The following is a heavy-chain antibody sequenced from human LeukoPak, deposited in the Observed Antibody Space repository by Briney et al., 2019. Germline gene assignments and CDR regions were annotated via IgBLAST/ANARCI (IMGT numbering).Heavy chain of an antibody. Sequence: GGSLRLSCAASGFTFSDYGMRWVRQAPREGLEWVSLISGAGGSTNNPPSLKVRFTISRAKTKNSLNLQMNTLRTEDTALYHCAKETLPDGRSYYYMDVWGKGTTVTVSS. D-gene: IGHD3-10*01. CDR2: ISGAGGST. CDR1: GFTFSDYG. CDR3: AKETLPDGRSYYYMDV. J-gene: IGHJ6*04. V-gene: IGHV3-43*02.